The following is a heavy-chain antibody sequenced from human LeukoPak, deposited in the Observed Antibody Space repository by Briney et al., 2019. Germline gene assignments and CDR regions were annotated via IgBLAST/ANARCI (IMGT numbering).Heavy chain of an antibody. CDR1: GFTFSNYA. J-gene: IGHJ5*02. Sequence: GGSLRLSCTASGFTFSNYAMSWVRQAPGKGLEWVSAIGGTGITTYYADSVRGRFTISRDNAKNTMFLQMNILRVEDTAIYYCGRAQHTSGWHWFDPWGQGALVTVSS. V-gene: IGHV3-23*01. CDR3: GRAQHTSGWHWFDP. CDR2: IGGTGITT. D-gene: IGHD6-19*01.